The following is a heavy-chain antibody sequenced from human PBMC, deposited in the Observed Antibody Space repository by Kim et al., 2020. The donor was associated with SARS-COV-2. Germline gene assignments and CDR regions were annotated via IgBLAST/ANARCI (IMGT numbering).Heavy chain of an antibody. Sequence: LKSRVTISVDTSKNQFSLKLSSVTAADTAVYYCASPTPPNTVYYYYGMDVWGQGTTVTVSS. D-gene: IGHD2-2*02. J-gene: IGHJ6*02. CDR3: ASPTPPNTVYYYYGMDV. V-gene: IGHV4-39*01.